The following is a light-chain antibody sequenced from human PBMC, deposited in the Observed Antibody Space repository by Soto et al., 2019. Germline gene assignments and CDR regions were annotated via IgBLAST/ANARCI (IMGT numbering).Light chain of an antibody. V-gene: IGKV1-5*01. J-gene: IGKJ2*01. CDR3: QQYGSSPYT. CDR2: DAS. CDR1: QSISSW. Sequence: DIQMSQSPSTLSASVADRVTITCRASQSISSWLAWYQQKPGKAPKLLIYDASSLESGVPSRFSGSGSGTDFTLTISRLEPEDFAVYYCQQYGSSPYTFGQGTKVEIK.